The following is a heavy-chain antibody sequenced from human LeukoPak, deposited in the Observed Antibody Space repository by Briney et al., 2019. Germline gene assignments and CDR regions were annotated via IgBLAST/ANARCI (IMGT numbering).Heavy chain of an antibody. J-gene: IGHJ3*02. CDR1: GGSISGDY. V-gene: IGHV4-4*07. D-gene: IGHD3-22*01. CDR2: IYTSGST. CDR3: ARASGYYYVDALDT. Sequence: SETLSLTCTVSGGSISGDYWSWIRQPAGTGLEWIGRIYTSGSTNYNPSLKSRVTISVDTSKNQFSLKLSSVTAADTAVYYCARASGYYYVDALDTWGQGTMVTVSS.